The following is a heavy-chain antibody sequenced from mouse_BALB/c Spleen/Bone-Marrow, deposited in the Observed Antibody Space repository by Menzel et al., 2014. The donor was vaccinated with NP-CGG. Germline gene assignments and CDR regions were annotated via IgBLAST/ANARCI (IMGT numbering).Heavy chain of an antibody. CDR3: AREGFYYDKAY. D-gene: IGHD2-4*01. CDR1: GFSLTTYG. Sequence: QVQLQQSGPGLVAPSQSLSIPCTVSGFSLTTYGVHWVRQPPGKGLEWLGLIWAGGSTNYNSALMSRLSISKDNSKSQVFLKMNSLQTDDTAMYYCAREGFYYDKAYWGQGTLVTVSA. CDR2: IWAGGST. J-gene: IGHJ3*01. V-gene: IGHV2-9*02.